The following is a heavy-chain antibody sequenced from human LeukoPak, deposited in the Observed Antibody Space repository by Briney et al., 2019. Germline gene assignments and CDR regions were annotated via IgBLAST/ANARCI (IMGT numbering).Heavy chain of an antibody. V-gene: IGHV3-74*01. CDR2: INIDGSSI. D-gene: IGHD1-26*01. Sequence: PGGSLRLSCGAAGFTFKSYWMHWVRQAPGKGLVWVSRINIDGSSIAYADSVQGRFTISRDNAKNTLYLQMNSLRAEDTAVYYCTRVSVAGAQTHDYWGQGTLVTVS. CDR1: GFTFKSYW. CDR3: TRVSVAGAQTHDY. J-gene: IGHJ4*02.